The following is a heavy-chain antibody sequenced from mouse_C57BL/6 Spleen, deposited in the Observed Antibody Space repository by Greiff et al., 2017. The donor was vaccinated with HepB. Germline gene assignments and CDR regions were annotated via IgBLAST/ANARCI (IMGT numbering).Heavy chain of an antibody. Sequence: DVMLVESGGDLVKPGGSLKLSCAASGFTFSSYGMSWVRQTPDKRLEWVATISSGGSYTYYPDSVKGRFTISRDNAKNTLYMQMSSLKSEDTAMYYCARLDGYYKFAYWGQGTLVTVSA. CDR3: ARLDGYYKFAY. CDR1: GFTFSSYG. D-gene: IGHD2-3*01. J-gene: IGHJ3*01. V-gene: IGHV5-6*02. CDR2: ISSGGSYT.